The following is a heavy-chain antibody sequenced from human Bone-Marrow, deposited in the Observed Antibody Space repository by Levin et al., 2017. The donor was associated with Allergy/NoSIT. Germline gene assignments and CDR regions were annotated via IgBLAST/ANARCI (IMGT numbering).Heavy chain of an antibody. D-gene: IGHD3-22*01. CDR2: IRVSGGTT. J-gene: IGHJ4*02. CDR3: AKQHDDRAYSVFDY. CDR1: GFTFSSYA. Sequence: SCAASGFTFSSYAMSWVRQAPGKGLEWVSSIRVSGGTTFYADSVKGRFTISRDNSKNMLYLQMNSLRAEDTAAYYCAKQHDDRAYSVFDYWGQGSLVTVSS. V-gene: IGHV3-23*01.